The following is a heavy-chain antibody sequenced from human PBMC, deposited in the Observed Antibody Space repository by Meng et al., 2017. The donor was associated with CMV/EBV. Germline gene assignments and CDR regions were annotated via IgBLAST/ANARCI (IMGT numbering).Heavy chain of an antibody. CDR1: GGSISSSSYY. CDR3: ARSMVVAGDWFDP. V-gene: IGHV4-39*07. D-gene: IGHD2-15*01. Sequence: LRRQESGPALAKPSETPSLTCTVSGGSISSSSYYWGWIRQPPGKGLEWIGSIYYSGSTYYNPSLKSRVTISVDTSKNQFSLKLSSVTAADTAVYYCARSMVVAGDWFDPWGQGTLVTVSS. J-gene: IGHJ5*02. CDR2: IYYSGST.